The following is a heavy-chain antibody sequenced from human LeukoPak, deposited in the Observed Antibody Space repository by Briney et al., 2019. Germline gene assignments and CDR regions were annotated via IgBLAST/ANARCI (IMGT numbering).Heavy chain of an antibody. CDR2: VNPSTGDT. J-gene: IGHJ4*02. CDR3: VREAGPPD. Sequence: GASVKISCKASGYSFTGYYINWVRQAPGQAPEWVGWVNPSTGDTRYAQKFQGRVTMTRDTSITTAFMELRGLTFDDTAVFYCVREAGPPDWGQGTLVTVSS. CDR1: GYSFTGYY. V-gene: IGHV1-2*02.